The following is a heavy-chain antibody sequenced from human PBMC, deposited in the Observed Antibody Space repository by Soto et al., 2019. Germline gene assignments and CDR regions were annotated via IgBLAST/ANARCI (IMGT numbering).Heavy chain of an antibody. J-gene: IGHJ5*02. CDR1: GGAVSSGTYY. CDR3: TRGPPRVQWFDP. CDR2: IYFTGST. V-gene: IGHV4-61*01. Sequence: PSETLSLTCTVSGGAVSSGTYYCSWIRQPPGKGLEWIGHIYFTGSTNYNPSLKSRVTMSLDTSRNQFSLKLSSVTAADTAVYYCTRGPPRVQWFDPWGLGTLVTVSS.